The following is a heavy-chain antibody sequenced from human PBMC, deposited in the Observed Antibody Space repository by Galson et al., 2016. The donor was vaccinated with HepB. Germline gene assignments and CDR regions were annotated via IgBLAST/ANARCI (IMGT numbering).Heavy chain of an antibody. V-gene: IGHV3-53*01. CDR2: IYSGGST. CDR1: GFTVSSNY. J-gene: IGHJ3*02. Sequence: SLRLSCAASGFTVSSNYMSWVRQAPGKGLEWVSLIYSGGSTYYADSVKGRFTIYRDNSKNTVYLQMNTLRAEDTAVYYCARRWKEMATITDAFDIWGQGTMVTVSS. D-gene: IGHD5-24*01. CDR3: ARRWKEMATITDAFDI.